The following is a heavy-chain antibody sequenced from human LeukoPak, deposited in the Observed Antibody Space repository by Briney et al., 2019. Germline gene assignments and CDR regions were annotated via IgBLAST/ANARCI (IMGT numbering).Heavy chain of an antibody. CDR1: GFTFSSYG. CDR2: ISYDGSNK. D-gene: IGHD2-2*01. CDR3: ARDEYQLLQLRGYDYYYYMDV. Sequence: PGGSLRLSCAAAGFTFSSYGMHWVRQAPGKGLEWVAVISYDGSNKYYADSVKGRFTISRDNSENTLYLQMNSLRAEDTAVYYCARDEYQLLQLRGYDYYYYMDVWGKGTTVTVSS. J-gene: IGHJ6*03. V-gene: IGHV3-30*03.